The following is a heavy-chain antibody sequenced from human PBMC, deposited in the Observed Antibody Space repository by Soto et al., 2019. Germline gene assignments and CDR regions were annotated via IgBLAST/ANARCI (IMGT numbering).Heavy chain of an antibody. V-gene: IGHV3-7*01. J-gene: IGHJ4*02. D-gene: IGHD2-15*01. CDR1: GFTFSSYW. CDR3: ARDAYCSRGSCYSFGLFDY. CDR2: IKQDGSAK. Sequence: LRLSCAASGFTFSSYWMSWVRQAPGRGLEWVANIKQDGSAKYYVDSVKGRFTISRDNVKISLYLQMNSLRAEDTAVYYCARDAYCSRGSCYSFGLFDYWGQGTPVTVSS.